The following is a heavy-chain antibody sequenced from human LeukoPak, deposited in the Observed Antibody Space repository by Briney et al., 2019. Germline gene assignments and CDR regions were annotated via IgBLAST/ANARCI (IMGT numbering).Heavy chain of an antibody. CDR3: ARDRSPDTAIDY. Sequence: SEPLSLTCTVSGGSISSGDYYWSWIRQPPGKGLEWIGYIYYSGSTYYNPSLKSRVTISVDTSKNQFSLKLSSVTAADTAVYYCARDRSPDTAIDYWGQGTLVTVSS. J-gene: IGHJ4*02. CDR2: IYYSGST. D-gene: IGHD5-18*01. CDR1: GGSISSGDYY. V-gene: IGHV4-30-4*01.